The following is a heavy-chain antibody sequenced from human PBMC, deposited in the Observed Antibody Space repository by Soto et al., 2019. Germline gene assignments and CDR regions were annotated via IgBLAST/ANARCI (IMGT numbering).Heavy chain of an antibody. J-gene: IGHJ5*02. D-gene: IGHD3-22*01. CDR3: ARYLVYDRDLGGFDP. CDR2: IHSGGST. CDR1: GFTVSSNY. V-gene: IGHV3-53*01. Sequence: EVQLVESGGGLIQPGGSLRLSCAASGFTVSSNYMSWVRQAPGKGLEWVSVIHSGGSTYYADSVKGRFTISSDNLKNTLDLQMNHLRADDTAVYYCARYLVYDRDLGGFDPWGQGTLVTVSS.